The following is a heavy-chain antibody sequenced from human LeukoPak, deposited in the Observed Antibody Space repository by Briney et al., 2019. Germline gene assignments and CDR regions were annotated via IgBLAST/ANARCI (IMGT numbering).Heavy chain of an antibody. CDR1: GGSISSYY. CDR2: IYYSGST. V-gene: IGHV4-59*12. J-gene: IGHJ6*03. D-gene: IGHD5-18*01. Sequence: SETLSLLCTVSGGSISSYYWSWLRQPTGKGLEWIGYIYYSGSTNYNPSLKSRVTISVDKSKNQFSLKLSSVTAADTAVYYCARVRSYGDFYYYMDVWGKGTTVTISS. CDR3: ARVRSYGDFYYYMDV.